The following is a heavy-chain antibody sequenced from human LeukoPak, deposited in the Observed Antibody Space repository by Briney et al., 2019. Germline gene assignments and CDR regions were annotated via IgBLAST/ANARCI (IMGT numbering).Heavy chain of an antibody. CDR2: ISSNSSYI. J-gene: IGHJ4*02. V-gene: IGHV3-21*04. D-gene: IGHD6-19*01. CDR1: GFTFSSYS. Sequence: GGSLRLSCAASGFTFSSYSMNWVRQAPGKGLEWVSSISSNSSYIYYADSVKGRFTISRDNAKNSLYLQMNSLRAEDTAVYYCAKDARRTSGWYFFDYWGQGTLVTVSS. CDR3: AKDARRTSGWYFFDY.